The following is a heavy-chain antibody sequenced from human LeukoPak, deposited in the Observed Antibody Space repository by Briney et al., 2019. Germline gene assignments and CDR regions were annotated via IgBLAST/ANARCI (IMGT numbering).Heavy chain of an antibody. CDR2: ISHTSLNI. V-gene: IGHV3-21*01. D-gene: IGHD2-8*02. Sequence: PGGSLRLSCAAPGFTFSNYGMNWVRQAPGKGPEWVSSISHTSLNIYHADSVKGRFTISRDNARNSLFLQMNDLRDEDTAVYYCAYSGGTFPYYIESWGQGTLVTVSS. CDR3: AYSGGTFPYYIES. CDR1: GFTFSNYG. J-gene: IGHJ4*01.